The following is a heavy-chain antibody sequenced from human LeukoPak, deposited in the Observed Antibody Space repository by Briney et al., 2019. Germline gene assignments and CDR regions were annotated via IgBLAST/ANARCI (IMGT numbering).Heavy chain of an antibody. CDR3: ARLLIRYSGSYLGY. CDR2: INPNSGGT. V-gene: IGHV1-2*02. J-gene: IGHJ4*02. Sequence: ASVKVSCKASGYTFTGYYMHWVRQAPGQGLEWMGWINPNSGGTNYAQKFQGRITMTRDTSISTAYMELSRLRSDDTAVYYCARLLIRYSGSYLGYWGQGTLVTVSS. CDR1: GYTFTGYY. D-gene: IGHD1-26*01.